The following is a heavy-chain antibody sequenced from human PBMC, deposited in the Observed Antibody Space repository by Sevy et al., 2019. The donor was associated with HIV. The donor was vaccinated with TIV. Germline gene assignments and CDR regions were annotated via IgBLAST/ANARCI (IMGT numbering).Heavy chain of an antibody. D-gene: IGHD3-22*01. CDR2: IGGSADYT. CDR1: GFTFSSYA. Sequence: GGSLRLSCVTSGFTFSSYAMSWVRQTPGKGLEWVSAIGGSADYTYYADSVKGRFTISRDNSKNTLYLQMNGLRAEDTAVYYCAKDPDYYDSSGYPGIEDYWGQGTLVTVSS. V-gene: IGHV3-23*01. CDR3: AKDPDYYDSSGYPGIEDY. J-gene: IGHJ4*02.